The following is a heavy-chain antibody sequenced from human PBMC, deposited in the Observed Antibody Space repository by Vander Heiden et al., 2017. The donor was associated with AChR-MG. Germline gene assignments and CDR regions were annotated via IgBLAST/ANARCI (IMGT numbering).Heavy chain of an antibody. CDR3: AAHAHSTSSSSWYDLYYYYYMDV. D-gene: IGHD6-13*01. V-gene: IGHV1-8*01. Sequence: QVQLVQSGAEVKKPGASVKVSCKASGYTFTSYDINWVRQATGQGLEWMGWMNPNSGNTGYAQKFQGRVTMTRNTSISTAYMELSSLRSEDTAVYYCAAHAHSTSSSSWYDLYYYYYMDVWGKGTTVTVSS. CDR2: MNPNSGNT. CDR1: GYTFTSYD. J-gene: IGHJ6*03.